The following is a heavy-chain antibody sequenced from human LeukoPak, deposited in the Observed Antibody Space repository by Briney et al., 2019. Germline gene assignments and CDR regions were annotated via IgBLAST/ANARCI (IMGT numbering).Heavy chain of an antibody. D-gene: IGHD3-10*01. J-gene: IGHJ3*02. CDR2: ISYDGSNK. CDR3: ARGEFGELLYAFDI. CDR1: GFTFSSYG. Sequence: GGSLRLSCAASGFTFSSYGMHWVRQAPGKGLEWVAVISYDGSNKYYADSVKGRFTISRDNSKNTLYLQMNSLRAEDTAVYYCARGEFGELLYAFDIWGQGTMVTVSS. V-gene: IGHV3-30*19.